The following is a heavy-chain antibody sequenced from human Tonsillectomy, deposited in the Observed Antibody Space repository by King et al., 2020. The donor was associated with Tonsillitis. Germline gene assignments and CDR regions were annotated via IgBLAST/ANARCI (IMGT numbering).Heavy chain of an antibody. V-gene: IGHV4-34*01. CDR1: GGSFSGNY. CDR3: ARGGDYGHSGLDY. CDR2: INHSGNT. Sequence: VQLQQWGAGLLKPSETLSLTCAVSGGSFSGNYWSWIRQPPGKGLEWIGEINHSGNTNYNPSLESRVTISVDTSKNQFSLRLNSLTAADTAVYYCARGGDYGHSGLDYWGQGTLVTVSS. D-gene: IGHD4/OR15-4a*01. J-gene: IGHJ4*02.